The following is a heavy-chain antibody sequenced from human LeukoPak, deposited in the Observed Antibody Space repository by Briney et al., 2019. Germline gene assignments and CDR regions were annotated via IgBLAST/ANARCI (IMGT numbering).Heavy chain of an antibody. CDR2: IIPILGIA. D-gene: IGHD4-23*01. CDR1: GGTFSSYA. Sequence: SVKVSCKASGGTFSSYAISWVRQAPGQGLEWMGRIIPILGIANYAQKFQGRVTITADKSTSTAYMELSSLRSEDTAVYYCARISHDYGGNLAPDWGQGTLVSVSS. V-gene: IGHV1-69*04. CDR3: ARISHDYGGNLAPD. J-gene: IGHJ4*02.